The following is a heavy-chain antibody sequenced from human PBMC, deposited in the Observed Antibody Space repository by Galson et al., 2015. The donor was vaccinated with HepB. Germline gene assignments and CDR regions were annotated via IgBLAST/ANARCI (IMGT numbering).Heavy chain of an antibody. CDR1: GFTFSDYY. J-gene: IGHJ4*02. CDR3: ARAILGVVNPLDY. V-gene: IGHV3-11*01. CDR2: ISSSGSTI. Sequence: SLRLSCAASGFTFSDYYMNWIRQTPGKGLEWVSYISSSGSTINFADSVKGRFTISRDNTKNSLYLQMNSLRAEDTAVYYCARAILGVVNPLDYWGQGTLVTVSS. D-gene: IGHD3-3*01.